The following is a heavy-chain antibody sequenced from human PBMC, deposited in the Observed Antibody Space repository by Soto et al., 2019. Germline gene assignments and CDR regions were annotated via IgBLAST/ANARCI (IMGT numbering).Heavy chain of an antibody. Sequence: SETLSLTCTASGGSITSSSHFWGWVRQPPGKGLEWIGTIYFTGNTYYAPSLKSRLTMSIDTSKNEFSLRLNSVTAADTAVYYCAGQTFTIAAASYGRSNWFDPWGPGTLVTVSS. CDR3: AGQTFTIAAASYGRSNWFDP. D-gene: IGHD6-25*01. V-gene: IGHV4-39*01. CDR2: IYFTGNT. CDR1: GGSITSSSHF. J-gene: IGHJ5*02.